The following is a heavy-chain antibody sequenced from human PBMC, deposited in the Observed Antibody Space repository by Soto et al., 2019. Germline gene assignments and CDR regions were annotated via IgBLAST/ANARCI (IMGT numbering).Heavy chain of an antibody. J-gene: IGHJ4*02. Sequence: EVQLVESGGGLVQPGGSLRLSCAASGFILTDHYMDWVRQAPGKGLEWVGRTRAKSNSYITEYAASVKGRFTISRDLSQNSPSLQMNSLKIEDTAMYFCARVMYSSSWYWLDYWGQGTLVTVSS. CDR1: GFILTDHY. D-gene: IGHD6-13*01. CDR2: TRAKSNSYIT. CDR3: ARVMYSSSWYWLDY. V-gene: IGHV3-72*01.